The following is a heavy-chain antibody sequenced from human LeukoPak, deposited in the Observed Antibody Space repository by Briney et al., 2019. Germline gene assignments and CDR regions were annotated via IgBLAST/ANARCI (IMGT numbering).Heavy chain of an antibody. CDR1: GITLSNYD. Sequence: GGPLRLSCAVSGITLSNYDMSWVRQAPGKGLEWVAGISDSGGRTNYADSVKGRFTISRDNSRNTLYLQMNSLRAEDTAVYFCAKRGVVIRVILVGFHKEAYYFDSWGQGALVTVSS. J-gene: IGHJ4*02. CDR2: ISDSGGRT. D-gene: IGHD3-22*01. CDR3: AKRGVVIRVILVGFHKEAYYFDS. V-gene: IGHV3-23*01.